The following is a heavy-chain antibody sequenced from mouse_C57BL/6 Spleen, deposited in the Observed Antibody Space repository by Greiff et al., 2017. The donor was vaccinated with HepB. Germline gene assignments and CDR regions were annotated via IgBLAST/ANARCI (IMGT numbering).Heavy chain of an antibody. CDR2: ISYDGSN. D-gene: IGHD2-1*01. V-gene: IGHV3-6*01. Sequence: VQLKQSGPGLVKPSQSLSLTCSVTGYSITSGYYWNWIRQFPGNKLEWMGYISYDGSNNYNPSLKNRISITRDTSKNQFFLKLNSVTTEDTATYYCARKGTTAMDYWGQGTSVTVSS. J-gene: IGHJ4*01. CDR3: ARKGTTAMDY. CDR1: GYSITSGYY.